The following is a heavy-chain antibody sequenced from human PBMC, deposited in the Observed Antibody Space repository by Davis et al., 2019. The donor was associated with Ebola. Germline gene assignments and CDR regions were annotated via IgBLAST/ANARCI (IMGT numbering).Heavy chain of an antibody. J-gene: IGHJ4*02. D-gene: IGHD6-19*01. CDR3: ARDRDPAVAWGY. CDR2: IKEDGSEK. V-gene: IGHV3-7*01. Sequence: GESLKISCAASGFTFSSYEMNWVRQAPGKGLEWVANIKEDGSEKYYVGSVKGRFTISRDNTKNSLYLQMNTLRVEDTAVYYCARDRDPAVAWGYWGQGTLVTVSS. CDR1: GFTFSSYE.